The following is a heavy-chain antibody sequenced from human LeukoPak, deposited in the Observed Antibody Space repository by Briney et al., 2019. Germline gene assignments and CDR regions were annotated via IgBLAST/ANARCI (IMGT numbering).Heavy chain of an antibody. CDR3: ARVTPYYYDSSVYFDY. D-gene: IGHD3-22*01. CDR2: ISSSSSYI. J-gene: IGHJ4*02. CDR1: GFTFSSYE. Sequence: GGSLRLSCAASGFTFSSYEMNWVRQAPGKGLEWVSSISSSSSYIYYADSVKGRFTISRDNAKNSLYLQMNSLRAEDTAVYYCARVTPYYYDSSVYFDYWGQGTLVTVSS. V-gene: IGHV3-21*01.